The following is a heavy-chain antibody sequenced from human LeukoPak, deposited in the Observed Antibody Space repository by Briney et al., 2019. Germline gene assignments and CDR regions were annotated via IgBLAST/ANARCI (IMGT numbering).Heavy chain of an antibody. CDR1: GYTLTELS. CDR3: ARGPLGYSSPEDYFDY. J-gene: IGHJ4*02. CDR2: FDPEDGET. D-gene: IGHD6-13*01. V-gene: IGHV1-24*01. Sequence: ASVKVSCKVSGYTLTELSMHWVRQAPGKGLEWMGGFDPEDGETIYAQKFQGRVTMTEDTSTDTAYMELRSLRSDDTAVYYCARGPLGYSSPEDYFDYWGQGTLVTVSS.